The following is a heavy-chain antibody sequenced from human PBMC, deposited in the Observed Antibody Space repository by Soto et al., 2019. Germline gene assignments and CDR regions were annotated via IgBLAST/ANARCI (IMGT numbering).Heavy chain of an antibody. D-gene: IGHD6-6*01. CDR2: IYYSGST. CDR1: GGSISSYY. Sequence: SETLSLTCTVSGGSISSYYWSWIRQPPGKGLEWIGYIYYSGSTNYNPSLKSRVTISVDTSKNQFSLKLSSVTAADTAVYYCATDLQYSSSWWFGHWGQGNLVTGS. J-gene: IGHJ5*02. V-gene: IGHV4-59*01. CDR3: ATDLQYSSSWWFGH.